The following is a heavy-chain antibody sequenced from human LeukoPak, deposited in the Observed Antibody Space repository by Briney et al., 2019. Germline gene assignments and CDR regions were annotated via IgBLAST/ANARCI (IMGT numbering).Heavy chain of an antibody. CDR2: INHSGST. Sequence: SETLSLTCAVYGGSFRGYYWSWIRQPPEKGLEWMGEINHSGSTNYNPSLKSRVTISVDTSKSQFSLKLSSVTAADTAVYYCARGRPHGDLGYWGQGTLVTVSS. J-gene: IGHJ4*02. V-gene: IGHV4-34*01. CDR1: GGSFRGYY. D-gene: IGHD4-17*01. CDR3: ARGRPHGDLGY.